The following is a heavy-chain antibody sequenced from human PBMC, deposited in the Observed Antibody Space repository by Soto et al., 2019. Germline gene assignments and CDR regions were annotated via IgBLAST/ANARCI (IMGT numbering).Heavy chain of an antibody. CDR1: GFTFSSYA. Sequence: SLRLSCAASGFTFSSYAMHWVRQAPGKGLEWVAVISYDGSNKYYADSVEGRFTISRDNSKNTLYLQMNSLRAEDTAVYYCARDGGWNEYYYYGMDVWGQGTTVTVSS. V-gene: IGHV3-30-3*01. J-gene: IGHJ6*02. CDR2: ISYDGSNK. D-gene: IGHD1-1*01. CDR3: ARDGGWNEYYYYGMDV.